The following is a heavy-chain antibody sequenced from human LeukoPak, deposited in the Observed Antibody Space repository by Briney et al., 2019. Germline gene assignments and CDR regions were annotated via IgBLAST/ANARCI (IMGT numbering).Heavy chain of an antibody. CDR2: ISYGVTNK. J-gene: IGHJ4*02. CDR1: GFTFSNYA. CDR3: APGRVSAAIYYFDY. V-gene: IGHV3-30-3*01. Sequence: GGSLRLSCTTSGFTFSNYAMHWVRQAPGKGLEWVAFISYGVTNKDYADSVKGRFTISRDNSKNTLYLQMNSLRAEDTAVYYCAPGRVSAAIYYFDYWGQGTLVTVSS. D-gene: IGHD2-2*01.